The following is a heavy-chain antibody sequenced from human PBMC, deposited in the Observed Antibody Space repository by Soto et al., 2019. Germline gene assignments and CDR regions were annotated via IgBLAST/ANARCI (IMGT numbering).Heavy chain of an antibody. CDR1: GFSISSGGYY. CDR3: ARGLGCSSTSCYTINWFDP. CDR2: IYYSGST. V-gene: IGHV4-31*03. Sequence: TLSLTCPVSGFSISSGGYYWSWIRQHPGKGLEWIGYIYYSGSTYYNPSLKSRVTISVDTSKNQFSLKLSSVTAADTAVYYCARGLGCSSTSCYTINWFDPWGQGTLVTVS. D-gene: IGHD2-2*02. J-gene: IGHJ5*02.